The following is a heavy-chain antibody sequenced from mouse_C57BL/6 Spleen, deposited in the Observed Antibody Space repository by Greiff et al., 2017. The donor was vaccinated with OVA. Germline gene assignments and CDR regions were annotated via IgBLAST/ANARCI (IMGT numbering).Heavy chain of an antibody. V-gene: IGHV1-82*01. CDR2: IYPGDGDT. J-gene: IGHJ3*01. Sequence: VQLQQSGPELVKPGASVKISCKASGYAFSSSWMNWVKQRPGKGLEWIGRIYPGDGDTNYNGKFKGKATLTADKSSSTAYMQLSSLTSEDSAVYFCARKNGYGYDGFAYWGQGTLVTVSA. CDR3: ARKNGYGYDGFAY. D-gene: IGHD2-2*01. CDR1: GYAFSSSW.